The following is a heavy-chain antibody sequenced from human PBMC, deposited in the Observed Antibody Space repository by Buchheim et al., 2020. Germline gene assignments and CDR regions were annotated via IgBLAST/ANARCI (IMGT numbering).Heavy chain of an antibody. CDR3: AKKGGSRSSYYYYGMDV. CDR2: ISGNGGST. D-gene: IGHD3-16*01. Sequence: EVQLLESGGGLVQPGGSLRLSCAASGFTFSSYAMSWVRQAPGKGLEWVSAISGNGGSTYYADSVKGRFTISRDNSKNTLYLQMNSLRAEDTAVYYCAKKGGSRSSYYYYGMDVWGQGTT. CDR1: GFTFSSYA. V-gene: IGHV3-23*01. J-gene: IGHJ6*02.